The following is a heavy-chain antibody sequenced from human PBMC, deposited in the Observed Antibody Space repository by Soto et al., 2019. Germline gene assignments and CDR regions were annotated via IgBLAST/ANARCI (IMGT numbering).Heavy chain of an antibody. Sequence: ASVKVSCKASGYTFTNYGISWVRQAPGQGLEWMGWISAYNGDTNYAQKFQGRVTMTTDTSTRTAYMEVRSLRSDDTAVYYCARDPLGHFQYWGQGTLVTVSS. J-gene: IGHJ1*01. CDR3: ARDPLGHFQY. V-gene: IGHV1-18*01. CDR1: GYTFTNYG. D-gene: IGHD3-3*01. CDR2: ISAYNGDT.